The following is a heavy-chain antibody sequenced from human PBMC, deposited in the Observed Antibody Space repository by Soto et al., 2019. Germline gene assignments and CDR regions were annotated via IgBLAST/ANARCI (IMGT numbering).Heavy chain of an antibody. Sequence: SETLSLTCTVSGGSISSSSYYWGWIRQPPGKGLEWIGSIYYSGSTYYNPSLKSRVTISVDTSKNQFSLKLSSVTAADTAVYYCARLINCIAARPDCGRDYWGQGTLVTVSS. D-gene: IGHD6-6*01. CDR1: GGSISSSSYY. V-gene: IGHV4-39*01. CDR2: IYYSGST. CDR3: ARLINCIAARPDCGRDY. J-gene: IGHJ4*02.